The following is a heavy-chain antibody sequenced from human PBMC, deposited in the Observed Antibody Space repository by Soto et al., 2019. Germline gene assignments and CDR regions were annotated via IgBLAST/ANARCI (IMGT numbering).Heavy chain of an antibody. J-gene: IGHJ6*03. V-gene: IGHV1-8*01. CDR2: MNPNSGNT. D-gene: IGHD6-19*01. CDR3: ARVPLRGYCDYDYFPNKIAVAGTLHYYYMDV. Sequence: QVQLVQSGAEVKKPGASVKVSCKASGYTFTSYDINWVRQATGQGLEWMGWMNPNSGNTGYAQKFQGRVTMTRNTSISTAYMELSSLRSEYTAVYYCARVPLRGYCDYDYFPNKIAVAGTLHYYYMDVWGKGTTVTVSS. CDR1: GYTFTSYD.